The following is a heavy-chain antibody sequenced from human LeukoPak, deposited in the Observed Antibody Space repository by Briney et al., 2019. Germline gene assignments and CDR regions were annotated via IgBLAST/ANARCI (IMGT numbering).Heavy chain of an antibody. Sequence: PGGSLRLSCAASGFTFSSYWMTWVRQAPGKGLEWVANIKEDGSEKSYVDSVKGRFTISRDNAKNSLYLQMNSLRAEDMAVYYCARGNSVAAAHYYMDVWGKGTTVTVSS. D-gene: IGHD6-13*01. CDR2: IKEDGSEK. J-gene: IGHJ6*03. CDR3: ARGNSVAAAHYYMDV. CDR1: GFTFSSYW. V-gene: IGHV3-7*01.